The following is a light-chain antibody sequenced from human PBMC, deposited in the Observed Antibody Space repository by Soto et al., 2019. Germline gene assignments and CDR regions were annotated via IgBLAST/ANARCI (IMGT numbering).Light chain of an antibody. CDR3: GAWDDSLNGVL. J-gene: IGLJ2*01. V-gene: IGLV1-44*01. CDR1: SSNIGGNS. CDR2: RIN. Sequence: QSVLTQPPSASGTPGQRVTISCSGSSSNIGGNSVSWYQHLPGTPPKLLIYRINKRPSGVLDRFSGSKSGTSASLAISGLLSEDEADYFCGAWDDSLNGVLFGGGTKLTVL.